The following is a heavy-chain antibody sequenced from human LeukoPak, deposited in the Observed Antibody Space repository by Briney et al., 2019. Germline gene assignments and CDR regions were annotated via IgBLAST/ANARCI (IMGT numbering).Heavy chain of an antibody. CDR3: ARLKKGFTFDY. Sequence: SETLSLTXTVSGGSISSGSYYWSWIRQPAGKGLEWIGRIYTSGSTNYNPSLKSRVTISVDTSKNQFSLKLSSVTAADTAVYYCARLKKGFTFDYWGPGTLVTVSS. V-gene: IGHV4-61*02. CDR1: GGSISSGSYY. CDR2: IYTSGST. J-gene: IGHJ4*02.